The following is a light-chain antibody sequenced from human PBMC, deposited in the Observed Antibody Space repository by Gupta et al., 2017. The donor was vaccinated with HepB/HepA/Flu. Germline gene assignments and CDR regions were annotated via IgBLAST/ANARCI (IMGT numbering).Light chain of an antibody. V-gene: IGLV1-40*01. CDR1: RSNIGAGYD. CDR2: GNS. J-gene: IGLJ2*01. Sequence: QSVLTQPPSASGAPGQRVTISCTGSRSNIGAGYDVHWYQQLPGTAPKLLIYGNSKRPSGVPDRFSGSKSGTSASLAITGLQAEDEADYYCQSYDSSLSGSVFGGGTKLTVL. CDR3: QSYDSSLSGSV.